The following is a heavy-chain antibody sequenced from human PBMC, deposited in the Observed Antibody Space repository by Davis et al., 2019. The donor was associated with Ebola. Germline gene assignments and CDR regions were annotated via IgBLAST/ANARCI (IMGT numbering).Heavy chain of an antibody. J-gene: IGHJ4*02. CDR2: AKTKGESSGT. V-gene: IGHV3-72*01. D-gene: IGHD2-21*01. CDR1: GFTLSVHY. Sequence: GESLKISCAASGFTLSVHYMDWVRQAPGKGLEWVGRAKTKGESSGTEEYAASVKGRFTIPRDDSKSSVYLQMNSLKTDDTAVYYCARGQGGAYSANDFWGQGVLVTVSS. CDR3: ARGQGGAYSANDF.